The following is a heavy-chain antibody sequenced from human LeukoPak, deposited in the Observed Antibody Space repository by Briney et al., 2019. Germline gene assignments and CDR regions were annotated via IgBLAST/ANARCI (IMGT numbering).Heavy chain of an antibody. CDR3: SQGSGQYFHY. CDR1: GLTLSDVW. V-gene: IGHV3-15*07. Sequence: GGSLRLSCAVSGLTLSDVWMNWVRQAPGKGLEWVGRIRSKTAGETTDFAAPVKGRFTILRDDSENTVYLQMNSLTTEDTAVYYCSQGSGQYFHYWGQGTLVTVSS. D-gene: IGHD2-15*01. CDR2: IRSKTAGETT. J-gene: IGHJ4*02.